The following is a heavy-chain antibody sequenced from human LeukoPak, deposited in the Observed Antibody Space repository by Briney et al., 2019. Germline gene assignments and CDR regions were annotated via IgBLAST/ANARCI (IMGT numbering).Heavy chain of an antibody. J-gene: IGHJ4*02. V-gene: IGHV3-48*03. CDR3: ARAHKTMMFDY. Sequence: GGSLRLSCAASGFTFSGSDMHWVRQASGKGLEWVSYISSSAGLVFYADSVKDRFTISRDNAKNSLWLQINSLRAEDTAVYYCARAHKTMMFDYWGQGTLVTVSS. CDR2: ISSSAGLV. CDR1: GFTFSGSD. D-gene: IGHD3-22*01.